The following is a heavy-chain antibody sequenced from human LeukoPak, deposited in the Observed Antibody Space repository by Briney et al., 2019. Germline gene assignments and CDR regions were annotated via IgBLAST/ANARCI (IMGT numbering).Heavy chain of an antibody. D-gene: IGHD6-19*01. V-gene: IGHV1-46*01. CDR1: GYTFTSYY. CDR2: INPSGGST. Sequence: ASVKVSCKASGYTFTSYYMHWVRQAPGQGLEWMGIINPSGGSTSYAQKFQGRVTMTRDTSTSTVYMELSSLRSEDTAVYYCARDPGGSGWLYYFDYWGQGTLVTVSS. CDR3: ARDPGGSGWLYYFDY. J-gene: IGHJ4*02.